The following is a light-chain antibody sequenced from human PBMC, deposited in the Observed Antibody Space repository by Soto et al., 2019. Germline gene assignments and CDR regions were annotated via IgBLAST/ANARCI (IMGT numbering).Light chain of an antibody. Sequence: QSALTQPASVSGSPGQSITISCTGTSSDVGGYNDVSWYQQHPGKAPKLMIYDVSNRPSGVSNRFSGSKSGNTASLTISGLQAEEEADYYCSSYRSSSTGVFGGGTQLTVL. CDR2: DVS. V-gene: IGLV2-14*01. J-gene: IGLJ3*02. CDR3: SSYRSSSTGV. CDR1: SSDVGGYND.